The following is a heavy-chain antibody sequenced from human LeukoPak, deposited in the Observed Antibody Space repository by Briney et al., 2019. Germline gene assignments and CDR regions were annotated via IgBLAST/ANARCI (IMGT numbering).Heavy chain of an antibody. CDR2: IYYGGST. D-gene: IGHD6-19*01. CDR3: ARHEIAVADY. J-gene: IGHJ4*02. CDR1: GGSISSSSYY. Sequence: SETLSLTCTVSGGSISSSSYYWGWIRQPPGKGLEWIGSIYYGGSTYYNPSLKSRVTISVDTSKNQFSLKLSSVTAADTAVYYCARHEIAVADYWGQGTLVTVSS. V-gene: IGHV4-39*01.